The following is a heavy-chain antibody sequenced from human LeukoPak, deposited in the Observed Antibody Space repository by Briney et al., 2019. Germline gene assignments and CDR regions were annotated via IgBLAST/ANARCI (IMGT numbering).Heavy chain of an antibody. CDR2: ISWNSGSI. D-gene: IGHD2-8*01. CDR1: GFTFDDYA. J-gene: IGHJ3*02. Sequence: GGSLRLSCAASGFTFDDYAMHWVRQAPGKGLEWVSGISWNSGSIGYADSVKGRFTISRDNAKNSLYLQMNSLRAEDTALYYCAKVMAPPDDAFDIWGQGTMVTVSS. CDR3: AKVMAPPDDAFDI. V-gene: IGHV3-9*01.